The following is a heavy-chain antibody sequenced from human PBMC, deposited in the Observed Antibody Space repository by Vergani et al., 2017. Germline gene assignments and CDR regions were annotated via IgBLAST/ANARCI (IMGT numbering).Heavy chain of an antibody. D-gene: IGHD3-3*01. CDR2: ISSSSSSI. CDR1: GFTFSSYS. J-gene: IGHJ6*02. CDR3: AGDDPTRSYYYYGMDV. V-gene: IGHV3-48*01. Sequence: EVQLVESGGGLVQPGGSLRLSCAASGFTFSSYSMNWVRQAPGKGLGWVSYISSSSSSIYYADSVKGRFTISRDNAKNSLYLQMNRLRAEDTAVYYCAGDDPTRSYYYYGMDVWGQGTTVTVSS.